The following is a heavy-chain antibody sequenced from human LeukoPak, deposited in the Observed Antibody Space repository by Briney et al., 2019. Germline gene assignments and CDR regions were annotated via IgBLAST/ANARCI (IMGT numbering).Heavy chain of an antibody. J-gene: IGHJ4*02. CDR3: ARRYSYSSLPDY. V-gene: IGHV4-39*01. D-gene: IGHD6-19*01. CDR2: IYYSGST. CDR1: GGSISSSSYY. Sequence: SETLSLTCTVSGGSISSSSYYCGWIRQPPGKGLEWIGSIYYSGSTYYNPSLKSRVTISVDTSKNQFSLKLSSVTAADTAVYYCARRYSYSSLPDYWGPGTLVTVSS.